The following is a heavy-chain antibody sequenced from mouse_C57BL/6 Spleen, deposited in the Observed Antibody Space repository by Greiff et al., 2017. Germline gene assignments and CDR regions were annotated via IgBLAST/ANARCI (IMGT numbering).Heavy chain of an antibody. CDR3: TTDYDGSSWAMDY. CDR1: GFNIKDYY. J-gene: IGHJ4*01. V-gene: IGHV14-1*01. CDR2: IDPEDGDT. Sequence: VQLQQSGAELVRPGASVKLSCTASGFNIKDYYMHWVQQRPEQGLEWIGRIDPEDGDTEYAPKFQGKATMTADTSSNTAYLQLSSLTSEDTAVYYCTTDYDGSSWAMDYWGQGTSVTVSS. D-gene: IGHD1-1*01.